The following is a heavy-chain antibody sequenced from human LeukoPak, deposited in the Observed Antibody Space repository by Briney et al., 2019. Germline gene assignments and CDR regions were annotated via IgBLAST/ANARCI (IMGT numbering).Heavy chain of an antibody. CDR3: ARVGYCSSGVCSSDYFDY. D-gene: IGHD2-8*01. V-gene: IGHV3-23*01. J-gene: IGHJ4*02. Sequence: PGGSLRLSCAASGFSFSSYAMAWVRQAPGEGLEWVSSMSGSGANSYYVDSVKGRFTISRDNSKNTLYVQMSSLRTEDTAVYYCARVGYCSSGVCSSDYFDYWGQGILVTVSS. CDR2: MSGSGANS. CDR1: GFSFSSYA.